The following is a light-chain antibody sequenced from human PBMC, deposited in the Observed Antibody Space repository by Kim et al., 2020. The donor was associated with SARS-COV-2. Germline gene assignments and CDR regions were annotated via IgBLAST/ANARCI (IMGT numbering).Light chain of an antibody. J-gene: IGLJ2*01. CDR3: ISYTSSTTWV. CDR2: EVN. CDR1: SSDVGGNKH. Sequence: GQSVTISCTGSSSDVGGNKHASWFQQPPGTAPKLMIYEVNNRPSGVPDRFSGSKSGNTASLTISGLQAEDEADYYCISYTSSTTWVFGGGTQLTVL. V-gene: IGLV2-18*02.